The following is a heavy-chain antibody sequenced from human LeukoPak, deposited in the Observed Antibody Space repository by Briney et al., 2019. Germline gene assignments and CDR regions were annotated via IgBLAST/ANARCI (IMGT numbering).Heavy chain of an antibody. D-gene: IGHD3-3*01. J-gene: IGHJ4*02. CDR3: AREYYDFWSGHTPNFDY. V-gene: IGHV4-38-2*02. CDR1: GYSISSGYY. Sequence: SETLSLTCTVSGYSISSGYYWGWIRQPPGKGLEWIGSIYHSGSTYYNPSLKSRVTISVDTSKNQFSLKLSSVTAADTAVYYCAREYYDFWSGHTPNFDYWGQGTPVTVSS. CDR2: IYHSGST.